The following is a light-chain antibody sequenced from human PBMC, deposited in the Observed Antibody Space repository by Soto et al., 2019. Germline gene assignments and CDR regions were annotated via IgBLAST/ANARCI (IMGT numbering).Light chain of an antibody. V-gene: IGKV3D-20*02. J-gene: IGKJ1*01. CDR2: ASS. CDR3: QQRANWPPVT. CDR1: QSSGSNF. Sequence: EIVLTQSPGTLSLSPGARATLSCKTSQSSGSNFLAWYQQKPGQAPRLLIYASSNRATGIPDRFSGSASGTDFTLTITTLEPEDFAVYFCQQRANWPPVTFGQGTKVDI.